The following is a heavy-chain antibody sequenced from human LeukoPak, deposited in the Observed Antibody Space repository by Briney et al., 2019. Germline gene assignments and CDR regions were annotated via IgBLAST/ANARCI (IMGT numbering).Heavy chain of an antibody. J-gene: IGHJ6*02. Sequence: GESLKISCKGSGYSFTTYWIGWVRQMPGKGLEWMGMIYPGDSDTRYSPSFQGQVTISADKSINIAYLQWSSLKASDTAMYYCARRNQEWYYYYGMDVWGQGTTVTVSS. CDR3: ARRNQEWYYYYGMDV. CDR1: GYSFTTYW. V-gene: IGHV5-51*01. CDR2: IYPGDSDT. D-gene: IGHD1-14*01.